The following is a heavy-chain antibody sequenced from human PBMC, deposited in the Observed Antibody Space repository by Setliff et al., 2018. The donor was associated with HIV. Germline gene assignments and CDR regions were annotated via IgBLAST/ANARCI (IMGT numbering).Heavy chain of an antibody. CDR3: ARIEWAAAGPLFDL. V-gene: IGHV3-48*01. Sequence: PGGSLRLSCTASGFNINSYNMNWVRQAPGKGLEWVAYIRRNTNVTYYGDSAKGRFTISRDNAKNSLYLQMSTLTAEDTAVYYCARIEWAAAGPLFDLWGQGTQVTVSS. J-gene: IGHJ4*02. CDR1: GFNINSYN. CDR2: IRRNTNVT. D-gene: IGHD6-13*01.